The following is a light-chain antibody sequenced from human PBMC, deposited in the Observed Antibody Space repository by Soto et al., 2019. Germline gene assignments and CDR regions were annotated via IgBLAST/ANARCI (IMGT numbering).Light chain of an antibody. Sequence: EIVLTQSPGTLSLSPGERATLSCRASQSVSNNYVAWYQQKPGQAPRLLIHSASSRATGIPDRFSGSGSGTDFTLTIGRLETEDFAVYYCQHYGFSSWTFGQGTKVDIK. V-gene: IGKV3-20*01. CDR3: QHYGFSSWT. J-gene: IGKJ1*01. CDR1: QSVSNNY. CDR2: SAS.